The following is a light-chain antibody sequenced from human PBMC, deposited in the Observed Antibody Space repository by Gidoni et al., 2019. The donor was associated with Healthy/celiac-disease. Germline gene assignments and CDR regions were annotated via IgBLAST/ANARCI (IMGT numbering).Light chain of an antibody. CDR2: WAS. Sequence: IVMTQSPDSLAVSLGERATINCKSSQSVLYSSNNKNYLAWYQQKPGQPPKLCMYWASTRESGVPDRFSGSGSGTDFTLTISSLQAEDVAVYYCQQYYSTPWTFGQGTKVEIK. CDR1: QSVLYSSNNKNY. CDR3: QQYYSTPWT. V-gene: IGKV4-1*01. J-gene: IGKJ1*01.